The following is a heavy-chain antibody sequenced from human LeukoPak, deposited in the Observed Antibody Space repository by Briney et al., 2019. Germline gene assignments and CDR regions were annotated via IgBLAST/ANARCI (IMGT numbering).Heavy chain of an antibody. CDR1: GYTFTIYD. D-gene: IGHD4-23*01. CDR2: MNPNSGNT. Sequence: GASVKVSCKASGYTFTIYDINWVRQATGQGLEWMGWMNPNSGNTGYAQKFQGRVTMTRNTSISTAYMELSSLRSEDTAVYYCARGPNKSDGGNSGSAWFDPWGQGTLVTVSS. J-gene: IGHJ5*02. CDR3: ARGPNKSDGGNSGSAWFDP. V-gene: IGHV1-8*01.